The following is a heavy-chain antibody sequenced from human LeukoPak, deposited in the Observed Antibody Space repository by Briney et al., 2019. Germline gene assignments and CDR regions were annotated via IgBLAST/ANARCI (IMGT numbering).Heavy chain of an antibody. D-gene: IGHD3-22*01. Sequence: PGGSLRPSCAASGFTFRSYDMSWVRQAPGKGLEWVSGISGSGGSTYYADSVKGRFTISRDNSKNTLSLQMNSLTADDTAVYYCVRGPRYYDDSGFHYGVFDIWGQGTVVTVSS. CDR3: VRGPRYYDDSGFHYGVFDI. V-gene: IGHV3-23*01. J-gene: IGHJ3*02. CDR2: ISGSGGST. CDR1: GFTFRSYD.